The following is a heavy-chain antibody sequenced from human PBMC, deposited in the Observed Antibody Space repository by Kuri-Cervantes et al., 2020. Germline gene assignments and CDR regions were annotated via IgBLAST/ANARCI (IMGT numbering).Heavy chain of an antibody. CDR2: ISSSSSTI. CDR3: AKSSLAVTNVAEYFQY. J-gene: IGHJ1*01. V-gene: IGHV3-48*04. Sequence: GGSLRLSCAASGFTFSSYSMNWVRQAPGKGLEWVSYISSSSSTIYYADSVKGRFTISRDNAKNALYLQMNSLRAEDTALYYCAKSSLAVTNVAEYFQYWGQGTLVTVSS. D-gene: IGHD4-17*01. CDR1: GFTFSSYS.